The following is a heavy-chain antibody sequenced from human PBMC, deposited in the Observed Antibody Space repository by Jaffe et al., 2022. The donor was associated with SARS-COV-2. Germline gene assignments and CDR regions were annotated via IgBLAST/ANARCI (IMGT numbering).Heavy chain of an antibody. CDR2: IWYDGSNK. CDR1: GFTFSSYG. Sequence: QVQLVESGGGVVQPGRSLRLSCAASGFTFSSYGMHWVRQAPGKGLEWVAVIWYDGSNKYYADSVKGRFTISRDNSKNTLYLQMNSLRAEDTAVYYCARAFDSSGWDTYYYYGMDVWGQGTTVTVSS. D-gene: IGHD6-19*01. V-gene: IGHV3-33*01. J-gene: IGHJ6*02. CDR3: ARAFDSSGWDTYYYYGMDV.